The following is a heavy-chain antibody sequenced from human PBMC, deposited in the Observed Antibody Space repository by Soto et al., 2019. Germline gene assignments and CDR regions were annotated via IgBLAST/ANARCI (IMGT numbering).Heavy chain of an antibody. CDR1: GGSFKSGSYS. Sequence: PSETLSLTCTVAGGSFKSGSYSWSWIRQPPGKGLEWIGYVYHTGSTSYNPSLKSRVSISMDTSKNQFSLNLDSVTAADTAVYFCAIDASYFDFWVQGTLETLSS. V-gene: IGHV4-61*01. CDR2: VYHTGST. CDR3: AIDASYFDF. J-gene: IGHJ4*02. D-gene: IGHD3-16*01.